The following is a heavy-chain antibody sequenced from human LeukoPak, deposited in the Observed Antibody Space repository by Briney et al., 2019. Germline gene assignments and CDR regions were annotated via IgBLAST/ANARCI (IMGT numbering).Heavy chain of an antibody. D-gene: IGHD3-10*01. Sequence: PSETLSLTCTVSNGSISSYYWSWIRQSPGGGLEWIGYFHYSGNTNSNPSLKSSVTMSVDTSKNHFSLRLSLGTGGATAVVYCAGDGGRPVRGFFPFFASGGQGIQVTV. J-gene: IGHJ4*02. CDR3: AGDGGRPVRGFFPFFAS. CDR2: FHYSGNT. CDR1: NGSISSYY. V-gene: IGHV4-59*01.